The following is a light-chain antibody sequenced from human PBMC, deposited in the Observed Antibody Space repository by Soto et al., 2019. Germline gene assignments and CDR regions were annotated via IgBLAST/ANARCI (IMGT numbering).Light chain of an antibody. J-gene: IGKJ4*01. V-gene: IGKV3-15*01. CDR2: GAS. CDR3: QQYNDWPLT. CDR1: QSISSN. Sequence: EIVMTQSPATLSVSPGEGATLSCRASQSISSNLAWYQQKPGQAPKLLISGASTRATGFPARFSGSGSGTEFTLTISSLQSEDFADYYCQQYNDWPLTFGGGTKVDIK.